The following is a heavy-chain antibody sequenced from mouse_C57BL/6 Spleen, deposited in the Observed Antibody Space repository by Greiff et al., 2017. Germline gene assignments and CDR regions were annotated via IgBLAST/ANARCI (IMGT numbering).Heavy chain of an antibody. CDR2: IYPGDGDT. CDR3: ASGVTTGVSGYFDV. CDR1: GYAFSSSW. D-gene: IGHD1-1*01. V-gene: IGHV1-82*01. J-gene: IGHJ1*03. Sequence: VKLMESGPELVKPGASVKISCKASGYAFSSSWMNWVKQRPGKGLEWIGRIYPGDGDTNYNGKFKGKATLTADKSSSTAYMQLSSLTSEDSAVYFCASGVTTGVSGYFDVWGTGTTVTVSS.